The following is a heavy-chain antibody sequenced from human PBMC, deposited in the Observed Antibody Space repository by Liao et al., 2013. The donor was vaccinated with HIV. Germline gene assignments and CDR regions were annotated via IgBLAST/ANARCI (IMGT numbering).Heavy chain of an antibody. D-gene: IGHD3-16*01. V-gene: IGHV4-39*07. J-gene: IGHJ4*03. CDR2: TYYSGST. CDR1: GGSISSSSYY. Sequence: QLQLQESGPGLVKPSETLSLSCTVSGGSISSSSYYWGWIRQPPGKGLEWIGNTYYSGSTNYNPSLKSRVTISLDTSKNQFSLKLSSVTAADTAVYYCAREVMITFWGRFSFIPDYYDYWGRG. CDR3: AREVMITFWGRFSFIPDYYDY.